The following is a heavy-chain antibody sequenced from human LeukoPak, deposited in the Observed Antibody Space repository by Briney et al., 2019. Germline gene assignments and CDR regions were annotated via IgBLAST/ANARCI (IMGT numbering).Heavy chain of an antibody. Sequence: ASVKVSCKASGYTFTGYYLHWVRQAPGQGLEWMGLINPSGSSTSYAQKFQGRLSLTRDMSTSTDYMELSSLRSEDTAVYYCARDNSVGDTAWWFDPWGQGTLVTVSS. CDR3: ARDNSVGDTAWWFDP. CDR2: INPSGSST. D-gene: IGHD1-26*01. V-gene: IGHV1-46*01. J-gene: IGHJ5*02. CDR1: GYTFTGYY.